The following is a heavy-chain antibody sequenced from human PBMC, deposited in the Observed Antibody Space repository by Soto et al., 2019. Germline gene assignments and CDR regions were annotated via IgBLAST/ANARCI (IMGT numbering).Heavy chain of an antibody. V-gene: IGHV3-30*18. CDR3: AKDWGSSGWFNWFNP. CDR2: ISHSGTSK. Sequence: QVQLVESGGGVVQPGESLQVACAASGFTVATTGMHWVRQAPGKGLEWVAMISHSGTSKVYIDSVQGRFTISRDNARNNLYLQISSLRPEDTAIYYCAKDWGSSGWFNWFNPWGQGVLVTVSS. J-gene: IGHJ5*02. D-gene: IGHD6-19*01. CDR1: GFTVATTG.